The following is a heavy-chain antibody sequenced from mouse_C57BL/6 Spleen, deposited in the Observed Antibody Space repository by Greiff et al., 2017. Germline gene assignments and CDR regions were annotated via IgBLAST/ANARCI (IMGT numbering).Heavy chain of an antibody. V-gene: IGHV1-52*01. CDR3: ARCKGGLWYFDV. CDR2: IDPSDSET. Sequence: VQLQQSGAELVRPGSSVKLSCKASGYTFTSYWMHWVKQRPIQGLEWIGNIDPSDSETHYNQKFKDKATLTVDKSSSTAYMQLSSLTSEDSAVYYCARCKGGLWYFDVWGTGTTVTVSS. CDR1: GYTFTSYW. D-gene: IGHD1-3*01. J-gene: IGHJ1*03.